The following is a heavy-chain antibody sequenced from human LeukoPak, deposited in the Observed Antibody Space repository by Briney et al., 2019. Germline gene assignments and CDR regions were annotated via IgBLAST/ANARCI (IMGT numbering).Heavy chain of an antibody. CDR1: GFTFSSYW. CDR2: IKQDGSEK. CDR3: ARDRRQGSGSYYSIADNWFDP. J-gene: IGHJ5*02. V-gene: IGHV3-7*01. Sequence: HTGGSLRLSCAASGFTFSSYWMSWVRQAPGKGLEWVANIKQDGSEKYYVDSVKGRFTISRDNAKNSLYLQMNSLRAEDTAVYYCARDRRQGSGSYYSIADNWFDPWGQGTLVTVSS. D-gene: IGHD1-26*01.